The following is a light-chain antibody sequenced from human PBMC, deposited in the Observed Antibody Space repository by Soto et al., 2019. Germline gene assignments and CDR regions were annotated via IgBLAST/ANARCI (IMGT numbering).Light chain of an antibody. V-gene: IGLV7-43*01. CDR2: TTN. J-gene: IGLJ2*01. CDR3: LLYYGGAQLV. Sequence: QTVVTQEPSLTVSPGGTVTLTCASSTGAVTSGNYPSWFQQRPGQAPRTLIYTTNSKHSWTPARFSGSLLGDKAAFTLSGVQPEDEADYYCLLYYGGAQLVFGGGTKLTVL. CDR1: TGAVTSGNY.